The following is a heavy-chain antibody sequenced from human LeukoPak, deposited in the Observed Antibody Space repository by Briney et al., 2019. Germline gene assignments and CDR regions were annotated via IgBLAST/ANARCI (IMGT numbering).Heavy chain of an antibody. D-gene: IGHD3-9*01. V-gene: IGHV4-59*01. J-gene: IGHJ4*02. CDR2: IYYSGST. CDR1: GGPISSYY. Sequence: SETLSLTCTVSGGPISSYYWSWIRQPPGKGLEWIGYIYYSGSTNYNPSLKSRVTISVDTSKNQFSLKLSSVTAADTAVYYCARGIRYNYIDYWGQGTLVTVSS. CDR3: ARGIRYNYIDY.